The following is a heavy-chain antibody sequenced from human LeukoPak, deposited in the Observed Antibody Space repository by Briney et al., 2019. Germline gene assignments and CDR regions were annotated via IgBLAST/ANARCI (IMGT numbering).Heavy chain of an antibody. V-gene: IGHV3-15*01. CDR3: TTAGVGATKYYYYYGMDV. J-gene: IGHJ6*02. D-gene: IGHD1-26*01. CDR1: GFTFSNAW. CDR2: IKSKTDGGTT. Sequence: GGSLRLSCAASGFTFSNAWMSWVRQAPGKGLEWVGRIKSKTDGGTTDYAAPVKGRFTISRDDSKNTLYLQMNSLKTEDTAVYYCTTAGVGATKYYYYYGMDVWGQGATVTVSS.